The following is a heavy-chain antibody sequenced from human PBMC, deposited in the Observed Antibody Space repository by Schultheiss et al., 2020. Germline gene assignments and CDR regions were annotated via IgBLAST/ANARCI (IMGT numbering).Heavy chain of an antibody. CDR1: GFTFSSYS. D-gene: IGHD1-26*01. Sequence: GESLKISCAASGFTFSSYSMNWVRQAPGKGLEWVSSISSSSSYIYYADSVKGRFTISRDNAKNSLYLQMNSLRAEDTALYYCAKDKYSGGATNCFDYWGQGTLVTVPS. V-gene: IGHV3-21*04. J-gene: IGHJ4*02. CDR2: ISSSSSYI. CDR3: AKDKYSGGATNCFDY.